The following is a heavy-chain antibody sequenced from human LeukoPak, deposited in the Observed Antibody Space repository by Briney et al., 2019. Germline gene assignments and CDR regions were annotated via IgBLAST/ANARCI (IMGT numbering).Heavy chain of an antibody. CDR1: GGSISSSTYY. CDR2: VYKSGST. Sequence: SETLSLTCTVSGGSISSSTYYWGWIRQPPGKEMEWIGNVYKSGSTYYKTSLKSRVTISVDTSKNQFSLKLRSVTAADTAVYYCARGNRRGSSVWYNYWGQGTLVTVSS. V-gene: IGHV4-39*07. J-gene: IGHJ4*02. CDR3: ARGNRRGSSVWYNY. D-gene: IGHD6-19*01.